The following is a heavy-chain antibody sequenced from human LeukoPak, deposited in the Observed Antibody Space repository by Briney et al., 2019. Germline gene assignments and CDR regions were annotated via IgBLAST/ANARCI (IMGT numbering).Heavy chain of an antibody. D-gene: IGHD6-19*01. CDR3: ARHRVLGYSSGWYRGHNPNWLDP. J-gene: IGHJ5*02. Sequence: SETLSLTCTVSGGSISSSSYYWGWIRQPPGKGLEWIGSIYYSGSTYYNPSLKSRVTISVDTSKNQFSLKLSSVTAADTAVYYCARHRVLGYSSGWYRGHNPNWLDPWGQGTLVTVSS. V-gene: IGHV4-39*01. CDR2: IYYSGST. CDR1: GGSISSSSYY.